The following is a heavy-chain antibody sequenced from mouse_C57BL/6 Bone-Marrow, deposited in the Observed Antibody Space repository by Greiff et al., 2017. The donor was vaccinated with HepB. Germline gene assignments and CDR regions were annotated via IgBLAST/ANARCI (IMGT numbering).Heavy chain of an antibody. CDR2: IWTGGGT. D-gene: IGHD2-4*01. CDR1: GFSLTSYA. CDR3: ARRYDYDGGGKDY. V-gene: IGHV2-9-1*01. Sequence: VKLQESGPGLVAPSQSLSITCTVSGFSLTSYAISWVRQPPGKGLEWLGVIWTGGGTNYNSALKSRLSISKDNSKSQVFLKMNSLQTDDTARYYCARRYDYDGGGKDYWGQGTSVTVSS. J-gene: IGHJ4*01.